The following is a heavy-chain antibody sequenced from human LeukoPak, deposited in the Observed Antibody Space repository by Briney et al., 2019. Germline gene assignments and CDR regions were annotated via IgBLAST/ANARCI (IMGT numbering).Heavy chain of an antibody. D-gene: IGHD5-12*01. CDR3: AKGPRLRTSWFDP. Sequence: GGSLRLSCAASGFTFSGYYMSWIRQAPGKGLEWVSAISGSGGSTYYADSVKGRFTISRDNSKNTLYLQMNSLRAEDTAVYYCAKGPRLRTSWFDPWGQGTLVTVSS. J-gene: IGHJ5*02. CDR1: GFTFSGYY. CDR2: ISGSGGST. V-gene: IGHV3-23*01.